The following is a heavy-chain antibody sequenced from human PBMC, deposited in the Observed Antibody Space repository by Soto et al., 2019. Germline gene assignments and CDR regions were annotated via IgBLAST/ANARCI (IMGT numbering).Heavy chain of an antibody. Sequence: GGSLRLSCAASGFTFSSFWMSWVRQAPGKGLEWVAFIKQGGSEKSYVDSVKGRFTISRDNAKNSLYLQMDSLRAEDAAVYYCARHGDYVSMDVWGKGTTVTVSS. CDR3: ARHGDYVSMDV. CDR2: IKQGGSEK. J-gene: IGHJ6*03. CDR1: GFTFSSFW. V-gene: IGHV3-7*01. D-gene: IGHD4-17*01.